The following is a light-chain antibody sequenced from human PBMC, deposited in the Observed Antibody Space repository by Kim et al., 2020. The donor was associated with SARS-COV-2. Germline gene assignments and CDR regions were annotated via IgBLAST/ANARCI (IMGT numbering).Light chain of an antibody. CDR2: TNK. CDR1: TSNIGAGYD. Sequence: SVLTQPPSVSGAPGQRVTFSCTGTTSNIGAGYDVHWYQQLPGTAPKLLIFTNKNRPSGVPDRFSGSKSGTSASLAITGLQAEDEADYYCQSYDSSLNVYVFGTGTKVTVL. CDR3: QSYDSSLNVYV. J-gene: IGLJ1*01. V-gene: IGLV1-40*01.